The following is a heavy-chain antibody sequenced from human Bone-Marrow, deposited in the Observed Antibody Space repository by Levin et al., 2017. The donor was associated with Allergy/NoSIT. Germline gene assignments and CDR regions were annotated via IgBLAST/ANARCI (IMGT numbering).Heavy chain of an antibody. CDR3: AKGFSSGWFYFDY. CDR1: GFTFSSYG. V-gene: IGHV3-30*18. CDR2: ISYDGSNK. D-gene: IGHD6-19*01. Sequence: GGSLRLSCAASGFTFSSYGVHWVRQAPGKGLEWVAAISYDGSNKYYADSVKGRFTLSRDNSKNTLYLQMNSLGPEDTAVYYCAKGFSSGWFYFDYWGQGTLVTVSS. J-gene: IGHJ4*02.